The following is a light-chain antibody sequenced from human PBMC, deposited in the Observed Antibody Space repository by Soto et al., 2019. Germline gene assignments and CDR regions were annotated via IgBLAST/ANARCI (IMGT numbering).Light chain of an antibody. CDR1: QGIDNW. J-gene: IGKJ2*01. V-gene: IGKV1-12*01. CDR2: SAS. CDR3: QRTNSFPPYT. Sequence: DIQMTQSPSSVSASVGDRVTITCRASQGIDNWLAWYQQKPGKAPKILIYSASTLQDGVPSRFSGSGYGTDFTLTISYLQHEDFATCFCQRTNSFPPYTFGQGNKLEI.